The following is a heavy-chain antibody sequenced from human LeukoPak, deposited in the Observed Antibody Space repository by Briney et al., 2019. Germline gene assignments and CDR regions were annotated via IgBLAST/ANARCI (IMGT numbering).Heavy chain of an antibody. CDR2: IYSGGST. D-gene: IGHD3-10*01. J-gene: IGHJ4*02. V-gene: IGHV3-53*01. CDR3: AKGRSSGSYYTFDY. Sequence: GGSLRLSCAASGFTVSSNYMSWVRQAPGKGLEWVSVIYSGGSTYYADSVKGRFTISRDNSKNTLYLQMNSLRAEDTAVYYCAKGRSSGSYYTFDYWGQGTLVTVSS. CDR1: GFTVSSNY.